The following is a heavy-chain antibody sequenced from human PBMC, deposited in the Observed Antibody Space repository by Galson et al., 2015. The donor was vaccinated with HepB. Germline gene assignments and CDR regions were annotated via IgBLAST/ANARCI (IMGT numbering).Heavy chain of an antibody. V-gene: IGHV3-73*01. CDR2: IRSKANSYAT. Sequence: SLILSSAASGFTFSGSALHWVRQPSGKGLEWVGRIRSKANSYATAYAASVKGRFTISRDDSKNTAYLQMNSLKTEDTAVYYCTTIPAVAGSRWGQGTLVTVSS. J-gene: IGHJ4*02. CDR3: TTIPAVAGSR. CDR1: GFTFSGSA. D-gene: IGHD6-19*01.